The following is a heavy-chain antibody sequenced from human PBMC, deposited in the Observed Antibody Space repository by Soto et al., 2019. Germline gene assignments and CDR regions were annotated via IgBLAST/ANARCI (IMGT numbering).Heavy chain of an antibody. V-gene: IGHV3-23*01. CDR2: IDGSGGAT. CDR3: AKNSGWFNT. CDR1: GFPFGITD. J-gene: IGHJ5*02. Sequence: GGSLRLSCAASGFPFGITDMSWVRQAPGKGLEWVSTIDGSGGATHYADSVKGRFTISRDNSKNTVFLQMSSLRADDTAVYYCAKNSGWFNTWGQGTLVTVSS. D-gene: IGHD3-10*01.